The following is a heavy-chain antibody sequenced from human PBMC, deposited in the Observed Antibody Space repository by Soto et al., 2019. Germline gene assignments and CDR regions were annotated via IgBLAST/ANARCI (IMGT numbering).Heavy chain of an antibody. CDR3: ARFSWSGFLDPYYFDY. V-gene: IGHV1-18*01. CDR1: GYTFTSYG. CDR2: ISAYNVNT. J-gene: IGHJ4*02. Sequence: GASVKVSCKASGYTFTSYGISWVRQAPGQGLEWMGWISAYNVNTIYAQKLQGRVTMTTDTSTSTAYMELRSLRSDDTAVYYCARFSWSGFLDPYYFDYWGQGTLVTVSS. D-gene: IGHD3-3*01.